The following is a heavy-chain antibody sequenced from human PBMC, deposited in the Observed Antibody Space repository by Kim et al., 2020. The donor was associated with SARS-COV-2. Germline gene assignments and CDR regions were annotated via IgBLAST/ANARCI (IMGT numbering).Heavy chain of an antibody. D-gene: IGHD6-19*01. J-gene: IGHJ4*02. CDR3: AKDQGVAQYIAVAASDY. CDR2: ISGSGGST. V-gene: IGHV3-23*01. CDR1: GFTFSSYA. Sequence: GGSLRLSCAASGFTFSSYAMSWVRQAPGKGLEWVSAISGSGGSTYYADSVKGRFTISRDNSKNTLYLQMNSLRAEDTAVYYCAKDQGVAQYIAVAASDYWGQGTLVTVSS.